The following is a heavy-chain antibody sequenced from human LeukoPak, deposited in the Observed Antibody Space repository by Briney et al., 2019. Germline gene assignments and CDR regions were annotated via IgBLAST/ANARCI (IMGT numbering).Heavy chain of an antibody. D-gene: IGHD6-19*01. Sequence: GGSLRLSCAASGFTFSSYGMHWVRQAPGKGLEWVVIISYDGSNKYYADSVKGRFTISRDNSKKTLYLQMNSLRVEDTAVYYCAKDLYIGSGWPFDYWGQGTLVTVSS. V-gene: IGHV3-30*18. CDR3: AKDLYIGSGWPFDY. J-gene: IGHJ4*02. CDR2: ISYDGSNK. CDR1: GFTFSSYG.